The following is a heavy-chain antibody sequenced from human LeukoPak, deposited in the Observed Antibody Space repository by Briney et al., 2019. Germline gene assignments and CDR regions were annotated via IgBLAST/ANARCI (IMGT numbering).Heavy chain of an antibody. Sequence: GGSLRLSCAASGFTFSSYGMHWVRQAPGKGLEWVAFIRYDGSNKYYADSVKGRFTISRDNSKNTLYLQMNSLRAEDTAVYYCAKDFCSSTSCYGDYYFDYWGQGTLVTVSS. CDR2: IRYDGSNK. V-gene: IGHV3-30*02. J-gene: IGHJ4*02. CDR1: GFTFSSYG. CDR3: AKDFCSSTSCYGDYYFDY. D-gene: IGHD2-2*01.